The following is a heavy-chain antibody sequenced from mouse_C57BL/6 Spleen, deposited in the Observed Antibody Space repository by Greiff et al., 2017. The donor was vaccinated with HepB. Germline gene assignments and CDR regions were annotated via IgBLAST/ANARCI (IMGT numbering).Heavy chain of an antibody. V-gene: IGHV5-17*01. Sequence: EVQVVESGGGLVKPGGSLKLSCAASGFTFSDYGMHWVRQAPEKGLEWVAYISSGSSTIYYADTVKGRFTISRDNAKNTLFLQMTSLRSEDKAMYYCARSYYYGSSYAMDYWGQGTSVTVSS. D-gene: IGHD1-1*01. J-gene: IGHJ4*01. CDR3: ARSYYYGSSYAMDY. CDR1: GFTFSDYG. CDR2: ISSGSSTI.